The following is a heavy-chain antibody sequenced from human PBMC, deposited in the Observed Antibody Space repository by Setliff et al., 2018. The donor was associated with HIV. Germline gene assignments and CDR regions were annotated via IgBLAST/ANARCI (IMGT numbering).Heavy chain of an antibody. Sequence: GGSLRLSCAASGFTFSSYEMNWVRQAPGKGLEWVSDISSSGSTIYYADSVKGRFTISRDNAKNPLYLQMNSLRAEDTAVYYCVRDITTCWDVWGQGTTVTVSS. D-gene: IGHD4-4*01. CDR3: VRDITTCWDV. CDR1: GFTFSSYE. V-gene: IGHV3-48*03. CDR2: ISSSGSTI. J-gene: IGHJ6*02.